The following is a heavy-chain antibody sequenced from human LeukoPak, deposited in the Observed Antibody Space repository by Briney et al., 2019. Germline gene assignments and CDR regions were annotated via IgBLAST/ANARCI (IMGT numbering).Heavy chain of an antibody. CDR1: GGSFSGYY. CDR2: INHSGST. J-gene: IGHJ6*02. D-gene: IGHD6-19*01. CDR3: ARERGRSGWPLYYHYCMDV. V-gene: IGHV4-34*01. Sequence: SETLSLTCAVYGGSFSGYYWSWIRQPPGKGLEWIGEINHSGSTNYNPSLKSRVTISVDTSKNQFSLKLSSVTAADTAVYYCARERGRSGWPLYYHYCMDVWPRDHGHRLL.